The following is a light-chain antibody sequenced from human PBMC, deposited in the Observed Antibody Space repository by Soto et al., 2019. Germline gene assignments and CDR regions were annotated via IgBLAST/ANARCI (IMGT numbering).Light chain of an antibody. Sequence: ELVMTQSPATLSVSPGERATLSCRASQGLRRNLAWSKQKPGQAPRLLIYGASNRATGIQARLSGSGSGTDFTLTISSLEPEEFAVDDCQQRSNSWTFGQGTKLDI. CDR3: QQRSNSWT. CDR2: GAS. V-gene: IGKV3D-11*01. CDR1: QGLRRN. J-gene: IGKJ1*01.